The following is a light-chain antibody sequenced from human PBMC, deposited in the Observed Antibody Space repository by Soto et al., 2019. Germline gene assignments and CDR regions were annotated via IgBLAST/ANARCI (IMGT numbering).Light chain of an antibody. V-gene: IGKV3-11*01. Sequence: EIVLTQSPATLSLSPGERATLSCRASQSVSSYLAWYQQKPGQAPRLLIYDASNRATGIPARFSGSGSGTDFTLAISSLEPEDFEVYYCQQRSNWPRSITFGQGTRLEI. CDR1: QSVSSY. CDR2: DAS. J-gene: IGKJ5*01. CDR3: QQRSNWPRSIT.